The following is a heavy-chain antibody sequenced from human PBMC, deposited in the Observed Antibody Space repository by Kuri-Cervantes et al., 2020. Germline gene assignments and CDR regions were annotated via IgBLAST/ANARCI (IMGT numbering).Heavy chain of an antibody. J-gene: IGHJ4*02. D-gene: IGHD4-17*01. CDR3: ARADGSYGDYGFDY. CDR1: GGSISSGSYY. V-gene: IGHV4-61*02. CDR2: IYTSGST. Sequence: SETLSLTCTVSGGSISSGSYYWSWIRQPAGKGLEWIGRIYTSGSTNYNPSLKSRVTISVDRSNNQFSLKLSSVTAADTAVYYCARADGSYGDYGFDYWGQGTLVTVSS.